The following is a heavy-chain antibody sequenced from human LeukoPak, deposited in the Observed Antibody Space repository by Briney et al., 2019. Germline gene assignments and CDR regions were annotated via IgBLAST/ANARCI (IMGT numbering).Heavy chain of an antibody. V-gene: IGHV3-74*01. CDR1: GFTFSSYW. D-gene: IGHD6-13*01. CDR3: AKSAQQLVRWTPEDY. Sequence: GGSLRLSCAVSGFTFSSYWMHWVRQAPGEGLVWVSRINSDGSSTSYADSVKGRFIISRDNAKNTLYLQMNSLRAEDTAVYYCAKSAQQLVRWTPEDYWGQGTLVIVSS. J-gene: IGHJ4*02. CDR2: INSDGSST.